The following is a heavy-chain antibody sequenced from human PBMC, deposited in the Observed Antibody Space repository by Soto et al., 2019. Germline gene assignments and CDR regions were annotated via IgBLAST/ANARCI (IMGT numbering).Heavy chain of an antibody. D-gene: IGHD6-19*01. CDR3: VRDTIGSSGWYDP. CDR2: ISPSGSSR. J-gene: IGHJ5*02. V-gene: IGHV1-46*01. CDR1: GYTFTRYY. Sequence: QVQLVQSGAEVKKPGASVKVSCKASGYTFTRYYMHWVRQAPGQGLEWMGIISPSGSSRNYAQKFQGRLTMTKDTSTNTVYMELSSLRSDDTAVYYCVRDTIGSSGWYDPWGQGTLVTVSS.